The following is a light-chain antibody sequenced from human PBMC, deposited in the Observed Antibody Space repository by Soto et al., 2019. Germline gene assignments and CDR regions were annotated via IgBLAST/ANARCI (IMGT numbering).Light chain of an antibody. Sequence: DIQMTQSPSSLSASVGDRVTITCRASQGINNYLVWFQQKPGKAPKSLIYETSSLQSGVPSKFSGSASGPDFTLTISSLQPEDSATYYCQQYQNVPYTFGQGTKVEIK. CDR1: QGINNY. J-gene: IGKJ2*01. V-gene: IGKV1-16*02. CDR2: ETS. CDR3: QQYQNVPYT.